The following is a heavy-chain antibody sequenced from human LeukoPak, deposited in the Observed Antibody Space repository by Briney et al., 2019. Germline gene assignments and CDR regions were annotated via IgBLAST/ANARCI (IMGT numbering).Heavy chain of an antibody. D-gene: IGHD6-19*01. Sequence: ASVKVSCKASGYTFGSHDISWVRQAPGQGLEWMGWISAYNGNTNYAQKLQGRVTMTTDTSTSTAYMELRSLRSDDTAVYYCARDSGAVAGTGVVYWGQGTLVTVSS. V-gene: IGHV1-18*01. CDR3: ARDSGAVAGTGVVY. CDR1: GYTFGSHD. CDR2: ISAYNGNT. J-gene: IGHJ4*02.